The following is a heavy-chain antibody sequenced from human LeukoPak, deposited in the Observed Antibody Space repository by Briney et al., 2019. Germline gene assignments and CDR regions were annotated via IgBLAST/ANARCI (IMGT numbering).Heavy chain of an antibody. J-gene: IGHJ4*02. CDR3: ARDPNLTGCSSTSCYNY. Sequence: SETLSLTCTVSGGSTSSYYWSWIRQPAGKGLEWIGRIYTSGSTNYNPSLKSRVTISVDKSKNQFSLKLSSVTAADTAVYYCARDPNLTGCSSTSCYNYWGQGTLVTVSS. V-gene: IGHV4-4*07. D-gene: IGHD2-2*02. CDR2: IYTSGST. CDR1: GGSTSSYY.